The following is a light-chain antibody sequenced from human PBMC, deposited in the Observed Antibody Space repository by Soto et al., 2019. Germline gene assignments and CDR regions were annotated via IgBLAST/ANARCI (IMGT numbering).Light chain of an antibody. V-gene: IGKV3-20*01. CDR1: QSVSSSH. CDR3: QQYGYYPIT. J-gene: IGKJ5*01. Sequence: EIVLTQSPCTLSLSPGERATLSCRASQSVSSSHLAWYQHKPGQAPRLLIYAASSRATGSPERFSGGGSGTDFTLTISRLEPEDFELYYCQQYGYYPITFGQGTRLENK. CDR2: AAS.